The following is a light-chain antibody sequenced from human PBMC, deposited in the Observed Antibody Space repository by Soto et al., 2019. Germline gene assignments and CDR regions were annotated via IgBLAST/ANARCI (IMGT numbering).Light chain of an antibody. CDR2: AAS. Sequence: ILLTQSPSSLSASVGDRVTITCRASQGIDSSFAWYQQKPGKAPKLLIYAASSLQSRVPSRFSGSGSGTDFTLTISRLQPEDFATYYCQQLHDYTITFGQGTRLEI. CDR3: QQLHDYTIT. J-gene: IGKJ5*01. CDR1: QGIDSS. V-gene: IGKV1-9*01.